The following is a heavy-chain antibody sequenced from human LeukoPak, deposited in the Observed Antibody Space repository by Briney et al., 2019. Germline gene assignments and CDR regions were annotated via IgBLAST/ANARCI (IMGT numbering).Heavy chain of an antibody. CDR2: ISSSSSAI. CDR1: GFSFSTYS. Sequence: GGSLRLSCAASGFSFSTYSMNWVRQAPGKGLEWVSYISSSSSAIYYTDSVKGRFTISRDDARNSVYLQMNSLRTEDTAMYYCGTGDPRFDYWGQGIRVTVSS. J-gene: IGHJ4*02. D-gene: IGHD7-27*01. V-gene: IGHV3-48*01. CDR3: GTGDPRFDY.